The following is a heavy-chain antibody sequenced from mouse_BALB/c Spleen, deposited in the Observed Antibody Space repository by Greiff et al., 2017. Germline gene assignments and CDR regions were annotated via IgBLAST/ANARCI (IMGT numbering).Heavy chain of an antibody. CDR3: ARGITTATGAMDY. Sequence: VKLVESGPGLVAPSQSLSITCTVSGFSLTSYGVHWVRQPPGKGLEWLGVIWAGGSTNYNSALMSRLSISKDNSKSQVFLKMNSLQTDDTAMYYCARGITTATGAMDYWGQGTSVTVSS. D-gene: IGHD1-2*01. CDR1: GFSLTSYG. V-gene: IGHV2-9*02. CDR2: IWAGGST. J-gene: IGHJ4*01.